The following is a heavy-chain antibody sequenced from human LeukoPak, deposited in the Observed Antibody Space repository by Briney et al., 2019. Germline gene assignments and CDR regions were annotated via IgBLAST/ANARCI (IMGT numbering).Heavy chain of an antibody. J-gene: IGHJ5*02. V-gene: IGHV1-2*04. CDR2: INPNSGGT. CDR1: GYTFTGYY. D-gene: IGHD3-3*01. CDR3: ARSHGGITIRNWFDP. Sequence: ASVKVSCKASGYTFTGYYMHWVRQAPGQGLEWMGWINPNSGGTNYAQKFQGWVTMTRDTSISTAYMELSRLRSDDTAVYYCARSHGGITIRNWFDPWGQGTLVTVSS.